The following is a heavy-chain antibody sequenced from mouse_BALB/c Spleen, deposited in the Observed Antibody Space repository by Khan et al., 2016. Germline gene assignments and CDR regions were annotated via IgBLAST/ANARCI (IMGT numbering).Heavy chain of an antibody. CDR1: GYPFTGYY. J-gene: IGHJ2*01. CDR3: ARPYYGYDEGYYFDY. CDR2: ISCYNGAT. D-gene: IGHD2-9*01. V-gene: IGHV1S34*01. Sequence: LVKTGASVKISCKASGYPFTGYYMHWVKQSHGKSLEWIGYISCYNGATRYNQKFKGKATFTVDTSSSTAYMQFNSLTSEDSAVXYCARPYYGYDEGYYFDYWGQGTTLTVSS.